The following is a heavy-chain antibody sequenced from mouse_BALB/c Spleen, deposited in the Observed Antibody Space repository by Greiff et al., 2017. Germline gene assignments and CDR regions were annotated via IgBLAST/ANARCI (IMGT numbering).Heavy chain of an antibody. V-gene: IGHV5-6-5*01. J-gene: IGHJ3*01. CDR1: GFTFSSYA. CDR2: ISSGGST. Sequence: EVQLVESGGGLVKPGGSLKLSCAASGFTFSSYAMSWVRQTPEKRLEWVASISSGGSTYYPDSVKGRFTISRDNARNILYLQMSSLRSEDTAMYYCARGESAYWGQGTLVTVSA. CDR3: ARGESAY.